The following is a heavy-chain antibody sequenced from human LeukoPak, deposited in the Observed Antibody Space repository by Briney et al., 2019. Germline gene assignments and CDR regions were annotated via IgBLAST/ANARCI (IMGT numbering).Heavy chain of an antibody. CDR2: IYYSGTT. CDR3: ARMGAIAGASANPDH. CDR1: GGSISGHY. D-gene: IGHD4/OR15-4a*01. J-gene: IGHJ4*02. Sequence: RPSETLSLTCNVSGGSISGHYWSWIRQPPGKGLEWIGYIYYSGTTSYKPSLRSRVTMSVDTSKNQFSLRLNSVTAADTAVYYCARMGAIAGASANPDHWGQGTLVTVSS. V-gene: IGHV4-59*11.